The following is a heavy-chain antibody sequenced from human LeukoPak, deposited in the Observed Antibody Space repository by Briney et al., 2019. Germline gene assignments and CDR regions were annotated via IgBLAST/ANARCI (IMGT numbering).Heavy chain of an antibody. CDR2: ICYVGSNK. CDR3: ARGFVAITMIVDYYYYGMDV. Sequence: GGSLRLSCAASGFTFITYGMHWVGQAPAKGREWVAVICYVGSNKYYADSVKGRFTISRDNSKNTLYLQMNSLRAEDTAVYYCARGFVAITMIVDYYYYGMDVWGQGTTVTVSS. J-gene: IGHJ6*02. CDR1: GFTFITYG. V-gene: IGHV3-33*01. D-gene: IGHD3-22*01.